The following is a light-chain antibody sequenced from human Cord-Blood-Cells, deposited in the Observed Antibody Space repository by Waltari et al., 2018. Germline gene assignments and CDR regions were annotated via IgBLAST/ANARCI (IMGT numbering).Light chain of an antibody. CDR1: QSISSW. V-gene: IGKV1-5*03. J-gene: IGKJ1*01. CDR2: KAS. Sequence: DIQMTQSPPTLSPSVGDRVTITCRASQSISSWLAWYQQKPGKAPKLLIYKASSLESGVPSRFSGSGSGTEFTLTISSLQPDDFATYYCQQYNSYSTFGQGTKVEIK. CDR3: QQYNSYST.